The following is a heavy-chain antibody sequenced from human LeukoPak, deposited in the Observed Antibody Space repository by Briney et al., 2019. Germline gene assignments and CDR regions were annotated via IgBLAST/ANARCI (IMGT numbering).Heavy chain of an antibody. CDR1: GGSISGHF. J-gene: IGHJ5*02. CDR3: ARDSLWFDP. Sequence: PSETLSLTCTVSGGSISGHFWSWIRQPPGKGLEWIGYIHYSGSANYNPSLKSRLTISVDTSKRQFSLKLSSVTAADTAVYYCARDSLWFDPWGKGTLVTVSS. CDR2: IHYSGSA. V-gene: IGHV4-59*11.